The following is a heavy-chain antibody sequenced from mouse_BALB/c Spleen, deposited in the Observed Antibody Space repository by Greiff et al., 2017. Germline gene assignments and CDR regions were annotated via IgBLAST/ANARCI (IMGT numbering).Heavy chain of an antibody. CDR3: ARNWGIYDGFDY. V-gene: IGHV2-2*02. D-gene: IGHD2-3*01. J-gene: IGHJ2*01. CDR2: IWSGGST. Sequence: QVQLKESGPGLVQPSQSLSITCTVSGFSLTSYGVHWVHQSPGKGLEWLGVIWSGGSTDYNAAFISRLSISKDNSKSQVFFKMNSLQANDTAIYYCARNWGIYDGFDYWGQGTTLTVSS. CDR1: GFSLTSYG.